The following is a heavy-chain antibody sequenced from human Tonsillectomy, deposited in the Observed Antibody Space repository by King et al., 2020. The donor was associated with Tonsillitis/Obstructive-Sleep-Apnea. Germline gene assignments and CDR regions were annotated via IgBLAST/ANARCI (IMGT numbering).Heavy chain of an antibody. CDR1: GGSISSYY. CDR3: ARDGGDYYDSSGYSYPSFDY. J-gene: IGHJ4*02. D-gene: IGHD3-22*01. V-gene: IGHV4-59*01. CDR2: IYYSGST. Sequence: QLQESGPGLVKPSETLSLTCTVSGGSISSYYWSWIRQPPGKGLEWIGYIYYSGSTNYNPSLKSRVTISVDTSKNQFPLKLSSVTAADTAVYYCARDGGDYYDSSGYSYPSFDYWGQGTLVTVSS.